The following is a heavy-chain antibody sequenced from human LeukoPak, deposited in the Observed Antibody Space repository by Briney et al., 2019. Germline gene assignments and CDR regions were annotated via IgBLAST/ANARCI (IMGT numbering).Heavy chain of an antibody. CDR2: INSDGSST. J-gene: IGHJ3*02. CDR3: AKDSSLEEGAFDI. CDR1: GSTFSSYW. D-gene: IGHD6-6*01. V-gene: IGHV3-74*01. Sequence: GGSLRLSCAASGSTFSSYWMHWVRQAPGKGLVWVSRINSDGSSTSYADSVKGRFTISRDNSKNTLYLQMNSLRAEDTAVYYCAKDSSLEEGAFDIWGQGTMVTVSS.